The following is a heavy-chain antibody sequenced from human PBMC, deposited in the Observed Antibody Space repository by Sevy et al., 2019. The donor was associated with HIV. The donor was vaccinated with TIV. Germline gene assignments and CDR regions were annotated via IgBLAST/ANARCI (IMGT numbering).Heavy chain of an antibody. CDR3: ARVVGYVSGNYYKHYYDLDV. V-gene: IGHV3-21*01. CDR2: ISSVSTII. J-gene: IGHJ6*02. CDR1: GFSFNSYD. D-gene: IGHD3-10*01. Sequence: GGSLRLSCTASGFSFNSYDMNWVRQAPGKGLEWVSSISSVSTIIYYGDSVRGRFSISRDNAKKSLYLQLNSLRVEDTAVYYCARVVGYVSGNYYKHYYDLDVWGQGTAVTVSS.